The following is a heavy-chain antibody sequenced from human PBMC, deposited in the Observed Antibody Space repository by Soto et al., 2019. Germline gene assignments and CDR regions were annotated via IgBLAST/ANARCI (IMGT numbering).Heavy chain of an antibody. CDR3: ARVYQLLWSNWFDP. CDR2: ISAYNGNT. V-gene: IGHV1-18*01. Sequence: ASVKVSCKASGYTFTSYGISWVRQAPGQGLEWMGWISAYNGNTNYAQKLQGRVTMTTDTSTSTAYMELRSLRSDDTAVYYCARVYQLLWSNWFDPWGQGTLVTVSS. CDR1: GYTFTSYG. J-gene: IGHJ5*02. D-gene: IGHD2-2*01.